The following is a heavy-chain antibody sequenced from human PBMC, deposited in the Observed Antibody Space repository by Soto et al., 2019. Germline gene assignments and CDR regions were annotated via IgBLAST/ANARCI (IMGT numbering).Heavy chain of an antibody. J-gene: IGHJ4*02. Sequence: QVQLVESGGGVVQPGRSLRLSCAASGFTFSSYAMHWVRQAPGKGLEWVAVISYDGSNKYYADSVKGRFTISRDNSKNTLYLQMSSLIAEDTAVYYCAGGGSDSLKYYYDSSGYYPFDYWGQGTLVTVSS. CDR3: AGGGSDSLKYYYDSSGYYPFDY. V-gene: IGHV3-30-3*01. CDR2: ISYDGSNK. CDR1: GFTFSSYA. D-gene: IGHD3-22*01.